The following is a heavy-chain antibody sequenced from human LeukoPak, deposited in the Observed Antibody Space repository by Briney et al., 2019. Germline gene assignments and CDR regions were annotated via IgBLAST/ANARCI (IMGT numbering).Heavy chain of an antibody. CDR3: ARVEYYDYVWGSLDY. Sequence: SVKVSCKASGGTFSSYAISWVRQAPGQGLEWMGGIIPIFGTANYAQKFQGRVTITADKSTSTAYMELSSLRSEDTAVYYCARVEYYDYVWGSLDYWGQGTLVTVSS. CDR1: GGTFSSYA. V-gene: IGHV1-69*06. D-gene: IGHD3-16*01. CDR2: IIPIFGTA. J-gene: IGHJ4*02.